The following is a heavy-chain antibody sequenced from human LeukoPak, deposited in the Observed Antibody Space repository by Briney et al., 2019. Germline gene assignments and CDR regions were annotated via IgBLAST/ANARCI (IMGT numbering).Heavy chain of an antibody. CDR3: ARVPFYYYGMDL. J-gene: IGHJ6*02. CDR1: GGSISSNNY. Sequence: SGTLSLTCAVSGGSISSNNYYCWVRQPPGKGLEWIGEVHHSGKTNYNPSLKSRVTISADKSRNQLSLKLSSVTAADTAVYYCARVPFYYYGMDLWGQGTTVTVSS. CDR2: VHHSGKT. V-gene: IGHV4-4*02.